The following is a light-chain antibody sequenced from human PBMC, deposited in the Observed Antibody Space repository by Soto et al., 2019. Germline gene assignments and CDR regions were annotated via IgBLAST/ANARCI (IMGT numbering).Light chain of an antibody. CDR2: EAT. Sequence: QSALTQPASVSGSPGQSITISWTGTSSDVGSHSLVSWYQQHPGKAPKLMISEATKRPSGVSNRFSGSKSGNMASLTISGLQAEDEADYYCCAFTSSGTWVFGVGTKVTVL. CDR1: SSDVGSHSL. J-gene: IGLJ3*02. V-gene: IGLV2-23*01. CDR3: CAFTSSGTWV.